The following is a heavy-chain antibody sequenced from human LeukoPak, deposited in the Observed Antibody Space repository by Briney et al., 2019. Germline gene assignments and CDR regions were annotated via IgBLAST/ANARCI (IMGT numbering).Heavy chain of an antibody. CDR3: ARVRGPVLMVYAAREYYFDY. D-gene: IGHD2-8*01. CDR2: INHSGST. V-gene: IGHV4-34*01. Sequence: PSETLSLTCAVYGGSFSGYYWSWIRQPPGKGLEWIGEINHSGSTNYNPSLKSRVTISVDTSKNQFSLKLSSVTAADTAVYYCARVRGPVLMVYAAREYYFDYWGQGTRVTVSS. J-gene: IGHJ4*02. CDR1: GGSFSGYY.